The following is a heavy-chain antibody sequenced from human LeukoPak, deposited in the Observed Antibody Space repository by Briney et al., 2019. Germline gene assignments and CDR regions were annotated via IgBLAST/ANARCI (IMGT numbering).Heavy chain of an antibody. V-gene: IGHV4-34*01. CDR1: GGSFSGYY. CDR3: ARPRGAYYYGSGSYYFDY. CDR2: INHSGST. D-gene: IGHD3-10*01. J-gene: IGHJ4*02. Sequence: SENLSLTCAVYGGSFSGYYWSWIRQPPGKGLEWIGEINHSGSTNYNPSLKSRVTISVDTSKNQFSLKLSSVTAADTAVYYCARPRGAYYYGSGSYYFDYWGQGTLVTVSS.